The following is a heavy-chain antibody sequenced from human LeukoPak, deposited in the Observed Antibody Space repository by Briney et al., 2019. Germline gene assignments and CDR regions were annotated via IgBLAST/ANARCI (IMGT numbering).Heavy chain of an antibody. Sequence: GGSLRLSCAASGFTFSGSAMHWVRQASGKGLEWVGRIRSKANSYATAYAASVKGRFTISRDDSKNTAYLQMNSQKTEDTAVYYCTRRGPGYSSSWYVDYYHYMDVWGKGTTVTVSS. CDR1: GFTFSGSA. CDR3: TRRGPGYSSSWYVDYYHYMDV. J-gene: IGHJ6*03. D-gene: IGHD6-13*01. CDR2: IRSKANSYAT. V-gene: IGHV3-73*01.